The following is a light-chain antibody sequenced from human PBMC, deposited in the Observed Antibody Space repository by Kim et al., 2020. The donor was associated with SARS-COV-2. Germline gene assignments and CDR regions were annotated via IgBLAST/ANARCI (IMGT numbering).Light chain of an antibody. CDR3: QSHDTSLSAWV. Sequence: RVSISCTGSSSNIGAGYDVHWYQQVPGEAPKLLIYGNKNRPSGVPDRFSGSKSGTSASLTITGLQAEEEAHYYCQSHDTSLSAWVFGGGTQLTVL. J-gene: IGLJ3*02. CDR1: SSNIGAGYD. V-gene: IGLV1-40*01. CDR2: GNK.